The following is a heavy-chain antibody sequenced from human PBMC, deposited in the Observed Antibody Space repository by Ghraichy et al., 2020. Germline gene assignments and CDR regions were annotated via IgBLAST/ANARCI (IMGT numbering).Heavy chain of an antibody. Sequence: SETLSLTCTVSGGSISSSSYYWGWIRQPPGKGLEWIGSIYSSGSTYYNPSLKSRVTISVDTSKNQFSLKLSSVTAADTAVYYCARHGLDRYYYYGMDVWGQGTTVTVSS. J-gene: IGHJ6*02. D-gene: IGHD6-19*01. CDR3: ARHGLDRYYYYGMDV. CDR2: IYSSGST. CDR1: GGSISSSSYY. V-gene: IGHV4-39*07.